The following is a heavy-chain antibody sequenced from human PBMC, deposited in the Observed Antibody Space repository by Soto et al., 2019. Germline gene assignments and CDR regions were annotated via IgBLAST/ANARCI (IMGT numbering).Heavy chain of an antibody. CDR3: AKAARGYSDFWSASFDS. D-gene: IGHD3-3*01. V-gene: IGHV3-23*01. CDR1: GFTFSNFA. J-gene: IGHJ5*01. Sequence: EVHLLESGGGLVQPGGSLRLSCAASGFTFSNFAVSWVRQTPGKGLEWVSAISGTGHRTYYADSAKGRFTISRDNSKNTLYLELNSLKAEDKALYYCAKAARGYSDFWSASFDSWGQGTLVTVAS. CDR2: ISGTGHRT.